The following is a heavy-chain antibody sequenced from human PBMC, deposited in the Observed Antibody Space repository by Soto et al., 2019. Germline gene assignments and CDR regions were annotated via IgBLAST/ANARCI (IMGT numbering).Heavy chain of an antibody. D-gene: IGHD3-22*01. CDR2: ISANNGNT. CDR1: GYTFTSYG. Sequence: QVQLVQSGAEVKKPGASVKVSCKASGYTFTSYGISWVRQAPGQGLEWMGWISANNGNTEYAQHLQGRVPMTTDTSTSTAYMALRSLRSDDTAIYYCARDWVKFCYDNSGYYGLDYWGQGTLVTVAS. CDR3: ARDWVKFCYDNSGYYGLDY. V-gene: IGHV1-18*01. J-gene: IGHJ4*01.